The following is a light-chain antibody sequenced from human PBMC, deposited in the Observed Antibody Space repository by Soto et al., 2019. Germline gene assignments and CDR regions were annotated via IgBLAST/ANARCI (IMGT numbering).Light chain of an antibody. J-gene: IGLJ3*02. CDR3: SSYAGSNLWV. CDR2: EVS. Sequence: QSALTQSPSASGSPGQSVTISCTGTRSDVGNYKYVSWYQQHPGKAPKLMIYEVSKRPSGVPDRFSSSKSGNTASLTVSGLQVEDEADYYCSSYAGSNLWVFGGGTKVTVL. V-gene: IGLV2-8*01. CDR1: RSDVGNYKY.